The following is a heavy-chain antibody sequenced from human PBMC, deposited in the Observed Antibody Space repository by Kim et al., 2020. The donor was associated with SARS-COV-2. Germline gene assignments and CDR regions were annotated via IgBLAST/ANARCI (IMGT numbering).Heavy chain of an antibody. V-gene: IGHV3-15*01. Sequence: APVKGRFTISRDDSKNTLYLKMNSLKTEDTAVYYCTTDITLGRDFYGMDVWGQGTTVTVSS. J-gene: IGHJ6*02. CDR3: TTDITLGRDFYGMDV. D-gene: IGHD3-10*01.